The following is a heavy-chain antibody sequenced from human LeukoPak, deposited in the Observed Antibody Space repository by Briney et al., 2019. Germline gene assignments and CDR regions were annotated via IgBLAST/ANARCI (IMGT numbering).Heavy chain of an antibody. CDR2: ISYDGSNK. Sequence: GGSLRLSCAASGFTFSSYAMHWVRQAPGKGLEWAAVISYDGSNKYYADSVKGRFTISRDNSKNTLYLQMNSLRAEDTAVYYCAREPLVGATSHLFDYWGQGTLVTVSS. CDR3: AREPLVGATSHLFDY. V-gene: IGHV3-30-3*01. D-gene: IGHD1-26*01. CDR1: GFTFSSYA. J-gene: IGHJ4*02.